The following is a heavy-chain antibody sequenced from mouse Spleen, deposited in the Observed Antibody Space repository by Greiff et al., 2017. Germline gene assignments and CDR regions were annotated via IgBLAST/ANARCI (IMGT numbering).Heavy chain of an antibody. Sequence: EVKLVESGGGLVKLGGSLKLSCAASGFTFSSYAMSWVRQTPEKRLEWVATISSGGGNTYYPDSVKGRFTISRDNAKNTLYLQMSSLKSEDTAMYYCARHGYYGNYFDYWGQGTTLTVSS. CDR2: ISSGGGNT. J-gene: IGHJ2*01. D-gene: IGHD2-1*01. CDR1: GFTFSSYA. CDR3: ARHGYYGNYFDY. V-gene: IGHV5-9*04.